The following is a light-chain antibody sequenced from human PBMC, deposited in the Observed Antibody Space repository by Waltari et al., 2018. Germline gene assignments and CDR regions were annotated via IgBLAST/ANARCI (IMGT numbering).Light chain of an antibody. CDR2: GVS. V-gene: IGKV3-15*01. CDR3: DQYFYWPYT. Sequence: ETVMTQSPATLSVSPGDRVTLSCRASQSVASKVSWYQQKPGQVPRTLLYGVSTRATGVPARFSGSGSGTEFTLSISSLQSEDFAVYFCDQYFYWPYTFGQGTKLELK. CDR1: QSVASK. J-gene: IGKJ2*01.